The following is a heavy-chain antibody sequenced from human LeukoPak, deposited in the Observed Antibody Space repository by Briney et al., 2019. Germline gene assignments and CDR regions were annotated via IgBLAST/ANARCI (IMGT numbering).Heavy chain of an antibody. CDR1: GFTFDDYA. D-gene: IGHD2-15*01. V-gene: IGHV3-9*01. CDR3: AKSLRRYCSGGSCYSIQH. CDR2: ISWNSGSI. Sequence: PGGSLRLSCAASGFTFDDYAMPWVRQAPGKGLEWVSGISWNSGSIGYADSVKGRFTISRDNAKNSLYLQMNSLRAEDTALYYCAKSLRRYCSGGSCYSIQHWGQGTLVTVSS. J-gene: IGHJ1*01.